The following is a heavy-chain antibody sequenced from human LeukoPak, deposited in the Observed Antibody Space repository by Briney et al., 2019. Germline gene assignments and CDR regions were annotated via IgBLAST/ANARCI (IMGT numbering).Heavy chain of an antibody. V-gene: IGHV3-66*01. CDR3: ASRGGSSWGMDV. D-gene: IGHD6-13*01. Sequence: GGSLRLSCAASGFTFSSYAMSWVRQAPGKGLEWVSVIYSGGSTYYADSVKGRFTISRDNSKNTLYLQMNSLRAEDTAVYYCASRGGSSWGMDVWGQGTTVTVSS. CDR2: IYSGGST. CDR1: GFTFSSYA. J-gene: IGHJ6*02.